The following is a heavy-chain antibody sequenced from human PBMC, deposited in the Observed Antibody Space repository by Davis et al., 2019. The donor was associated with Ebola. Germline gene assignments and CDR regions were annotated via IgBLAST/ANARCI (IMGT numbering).Heavy chain of an antibody. CDR1: GFTFSSYA. J-gene: IGHJ4*02. D-gene: IGHD1-7*01. V-gene: IGHV3-23*01. CDR3: AKVLNWNYDRGYFDY. Sequence: PGGSLRLSCAASGFTFSSYAMSWVRQAPGKGLEWVSAISGSGGSTYYADSVKGRFIISRDNSKNTLYLQMNSLRAEDTAVYYCAKVLNWNYDRGYFDYWGQGTLVTVSS. CDR2: ISGSGGST.